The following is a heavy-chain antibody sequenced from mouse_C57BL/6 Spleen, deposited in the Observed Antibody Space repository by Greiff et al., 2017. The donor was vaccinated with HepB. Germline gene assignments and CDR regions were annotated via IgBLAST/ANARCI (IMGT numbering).Heavy chain of an antibody. Sequence: VQLKESGAELVKPGASVKLSCTASGFNIKDYYMHWVKQRTEQGLEWIGRIAPEDGETKYAPKFQGKATITADPSSNTAYLQRSSLTSEATAVYYCARDYGSSYDYWGQGTTLTVSS. CDR2: IAPEDGET. D-gene: IGHD1-1*01. CDR1: GFNIKDYY. CDR3: ARDYGSSYDY. V-gene: IGHV14-2*01. J-gene: IGHJ2*01.